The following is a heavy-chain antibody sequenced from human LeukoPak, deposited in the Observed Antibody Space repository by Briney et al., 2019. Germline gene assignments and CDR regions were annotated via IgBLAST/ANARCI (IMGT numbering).Heavy chain of an antibody. CDR3: ARRVYCSRTSCSYGMDV. J-gene: IGHJ6*02. D-gene: IGHD2-2*01. V-gene: IGHV4-59*01. CDR2: IFYTGST. Sequence: NPSETLSLTCTVSGGSISSYYWSWIRQPPGKGLEWIGYIFYTGSTNYNPSLKSRVTISVDTSKNQFSLRLSSVTAADTAVYYCARRVYCSRTSCSYGMDVWGQGTTVTVSS. CDR1: GGSISSYY.